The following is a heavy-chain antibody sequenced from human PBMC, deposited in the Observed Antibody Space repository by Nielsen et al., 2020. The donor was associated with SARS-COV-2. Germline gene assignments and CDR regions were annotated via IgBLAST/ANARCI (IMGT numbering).Heavy chain of an antibody. CDR1: GFTFSSYA. V-gene: IGHV3-23*01. D-gene: IGHD2-15*01. CDR2: ISGSGGST. Sequence: GESLKISCAASGFTFSSYAMSWVRQAPGKGLEWVSAISGSGGSTYYADSVKSRFTISRDNSKNTLYLQMNSLRAEDTAVYYCAKDPLSCSTCLGTFEIWGQGTMVTVSS. J-gene: IGHJ3*02. CDR3: AKDPLSCSTCLGTFEI.